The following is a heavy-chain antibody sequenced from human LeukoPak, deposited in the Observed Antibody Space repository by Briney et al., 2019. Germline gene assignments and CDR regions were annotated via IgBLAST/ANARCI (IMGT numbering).Heavy chain of an antibody. CDR1: GFTFSDYY. J-gene: IGHJ3*02. Sequence: GGSLRLSCAASGFTFSDYYMSWIRQAPGKGLEWVSYISSSGSTIYYADSVKGRFTISRDNAKNSLYLQMNSLRAEDTAVYYCARLMITFGGVIAPFDIWGQGTMVTVSS. CDR3: ARLMITFGGVIAPFDI. V-gene: IGHV3-11*01. CDR2: ISSSGSTI. D-gene: IGHD3-16*02.